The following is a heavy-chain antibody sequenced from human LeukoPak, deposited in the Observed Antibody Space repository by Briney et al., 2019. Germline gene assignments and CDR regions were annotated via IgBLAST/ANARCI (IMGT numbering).Heavy chain of an antibody. V-gene: IGHV4-59*01. CDR1: GGSISSYY. CDR3: ARTLPIFGAMDV. Sequence: SETLSLTCTVSGGSISSYYWSWLRQPPGKGLEWIGYIYYSGSTNYNPSLKSRVTISVDTSKNQFSLKLSSVTAADTAVYYCARTLPIFGAMDVWGKGTTVTVSS. J-gene: IGHJ6*04. D-gene: IGHD3-3*01. CDR2: IYYSGST.